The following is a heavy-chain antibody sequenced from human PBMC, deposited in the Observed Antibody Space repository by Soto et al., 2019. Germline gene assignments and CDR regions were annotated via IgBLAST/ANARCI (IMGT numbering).Heavy chain of an antibody. Sequence: QLVESGGGSVQPGGSLRLSCAASGFSFRTFWMAWVRQPPGKGLEWVANINQDESEKHYMDSVKGRFTISRDNATSSLLLQMNSLRAEATAVYYCVSSNIVGRPGGGQGTMVTVSS. V-gene: IGHV3-7*01. CDR2: INQDESEK. J-gene: IGHJ3*01. CDR1: GFSFRTFW. D-gene: IGHD6-6*01. CDR3: VSSNIVGRPG.